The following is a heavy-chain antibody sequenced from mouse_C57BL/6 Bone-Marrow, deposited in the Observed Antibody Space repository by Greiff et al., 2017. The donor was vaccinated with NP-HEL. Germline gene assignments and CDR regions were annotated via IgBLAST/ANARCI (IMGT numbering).Heavy chain of an antibody. V-gene: IGHV1-47*01. D-gene: IGHD3-3*01. CDR1: GYTFTTYP. J-gene: IGHJ2*01. Sequence: QVQLQQSGAELVKPGASVKMSCKASGYTFTTYPIEWMKQNHGKSLEWIGNFHPYNDDTKYNEKFKGKATLTVDKSSSTVYLELSRLTSDDSAVYYCARGGQNGYYVDYWGQGTTLTVSS. CDR2: FHPYNDDT. CDR3: ARGGQNGYYVDY.